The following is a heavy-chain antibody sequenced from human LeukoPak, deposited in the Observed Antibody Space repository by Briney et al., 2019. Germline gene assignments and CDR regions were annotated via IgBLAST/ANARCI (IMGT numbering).Heavy chain of an antibody. J-gene: IGHJ4*02. Sequence: GASVKVSCKASGYTSTGYYMHWVRQAPGQGLEWMGWINPNSGGTNYAQKFRGRVTMTRDTSISTAYMELSRLRSDDTAVYYCARDSWGKVYANSPFDYWGQGTLVTVSS. V-gene: IGHV1-2*02. CDR2: INPNSGGT. CDR3: ARDSWGKVYANSPFDY. D-gene: IGHD2-8*01. CDR1: GYTSTGYY.